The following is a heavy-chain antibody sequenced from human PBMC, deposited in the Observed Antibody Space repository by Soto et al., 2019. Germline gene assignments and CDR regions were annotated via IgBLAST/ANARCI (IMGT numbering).Heavy chain of an antibody. Sequence: PSETLSLTCDVSGYSMTSGFYWGWIRQTPGKGLEWIGYIYYSGSTNYNPSLKSRVTISVDTSKNQFSLKLSSVTAADTAVHYCARGGHYYDSPYYFDYWGQGTLVTVSS. V-gene: IGHV4-38-2*01. D-gene: IGHD3-22*01. J-gene: IGHJ4*02. CDR3: ARGGHYYDSPYYFDY. CDR2: IYYSGST. CDR1: GYSMTSGFY.